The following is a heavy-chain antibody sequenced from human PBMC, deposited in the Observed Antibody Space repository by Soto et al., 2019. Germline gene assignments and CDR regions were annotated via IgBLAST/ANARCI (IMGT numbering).Heavy chain of an antibody. CDR2: IIPIFGTA. V-gene: IGHV1-69*01. D-gene: IGHD5-12*01. CDR3: ASLITVDIVATSYFDY. J-gene: IGHJ4*02. CDR1: GGTFSSYA. Sequence: QVQLVQSGAEVKKPGSSVKVSCKASGGTFSSYAISWVRQAPGQGLEWMGGIIPIFGTANYAQKFQGRVTITADESTSTAYMEMSSLRSEDTAVYYCASLITVDIVATSYFDYWGQGTLVTVSS.